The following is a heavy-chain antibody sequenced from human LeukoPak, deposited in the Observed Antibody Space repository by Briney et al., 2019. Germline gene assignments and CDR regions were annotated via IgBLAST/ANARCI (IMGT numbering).Heavy chain of an antibody. CDR3: AKGGRSRWNQVDY. Sequence: PGGSLRLSCAASGFTFSSYWMHWVRQAPGKGLVWVSRIINDGSNTNYADSVKGRFTISRDNSKNSLYLQMNSLRTEDTALYYCAKGGRSRWNQVDYWGQGTLVTVSS. CDR1: GFTFSSYW. J-gene: IGHJ4*02. CDR2: IINDGSNT. D-gene: IGHD5-24*01. V-gene: IGHV3-74*01.